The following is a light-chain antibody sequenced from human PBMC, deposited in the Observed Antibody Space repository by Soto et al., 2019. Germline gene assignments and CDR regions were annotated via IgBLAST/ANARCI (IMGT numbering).Light chain of an antibody. V-gene: IGKV1-5*03. J-gene: IGKJ1*01. CDR1: QTISTW. CDR2: RAS. CDR3: QQYNTFSPWT. Sequence: DIQITQSPSTLSASVGDRVTITCLASQTISTWLAWYQQKPGKAPKLLIYRASSLESGVPSRFRGSGSGTEFTLTISSLQPDDFATYYCQQYNTFSPWTVGPGTKVEIK.